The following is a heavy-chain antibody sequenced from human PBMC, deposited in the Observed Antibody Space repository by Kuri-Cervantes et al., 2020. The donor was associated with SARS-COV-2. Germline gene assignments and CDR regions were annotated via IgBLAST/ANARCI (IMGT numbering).Heavy chain of an antibody. D-gene: IGHD2-21*01. CDR2: IIPILGIA. CDR1: RYEFPRYG. CDR3: ARDRVGVPDY. V-gene: IGHV1-69*04. Sequence: SVKXSCKASRYEFPRYGISWVRQAPGQGLEWMGRIIPILGIANYAQKFQGRFTITADKSTSTAYMELSSLRSEDTAMYYCARDRVGVPDYWGQGTLVTVSS. J-gene: IGHJ4*02.